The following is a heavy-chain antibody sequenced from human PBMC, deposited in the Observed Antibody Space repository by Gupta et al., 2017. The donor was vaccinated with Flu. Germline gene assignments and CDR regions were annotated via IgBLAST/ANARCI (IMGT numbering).Heavy chain of an antibody. Sequence: QQQLVPSGAELKTPGASVKVSCKASGYSFIAYYLHWVRQAPGQGLEWMGWINPDSGRTFYAESFQGRVTLTRDTSITTAYMEVSGLTSDDTAVYYCSRAPSIAGWYFDLWGRGTLVTVSS. D-gene: IGHD2/OR15-2a*01. CDR3: SRAPSIAGWYFDL. J-gene: IGHJ2*01. V-gene: IGHV1-2*02. CDR1: GYSFIAYY. CDR2: INPDSGRT.